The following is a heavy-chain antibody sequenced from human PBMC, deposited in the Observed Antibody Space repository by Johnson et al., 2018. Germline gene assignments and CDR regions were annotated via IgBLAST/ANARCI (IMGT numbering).Heavy chain of an antibody. J-gene: IGHJ3*02. CDR3: AKGPLMERRDAFDI. V-gene: IGHV3-23*04. D-gene: IGHD1-1*01. CDR2: ISGSCGST. CDR1: GFTFDDYA. Sequence: EVQLVESGGGLVQPGRSLRLSCAASGFTFDDYAMHWVRQAPGKGLEWVSGISGSCGSTYYADSVKGRFTISRDNSKNTLYLQMNSLRAEDTAVYYCAKGPLMERRDAFDIWGQGTMVTVS.